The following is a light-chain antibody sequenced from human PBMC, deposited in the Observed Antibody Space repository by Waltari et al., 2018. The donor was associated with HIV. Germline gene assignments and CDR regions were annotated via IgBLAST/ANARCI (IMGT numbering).Light chain of an antibody. CDR3: CSYAGSRV. V-gene: IGLV2-23*02. CDR1: SSDVGSYNL. CDR2: EVS. Sequence: QSALTQPASVSGSPGQSTTIPCTGTSSDVGSYNLVPWYQQHPGKAPKLMIYEVSKRPSGVSNRFSGSKSGNTASLTISGLQAEDEADYYCCSYAGSRVFGGGTKLTVL. J-gene: IGLJ3*02.